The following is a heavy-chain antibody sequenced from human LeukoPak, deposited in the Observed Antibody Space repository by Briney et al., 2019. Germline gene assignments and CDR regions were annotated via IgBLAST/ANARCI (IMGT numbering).Heavy chain of an antibody. CDR3: ASAYCSGGSCYPFDY. D-gene: IGHD2-15*01. J-gene: IGHJ4*02. Sequence: GGSLRLSCAASGFTFSSYYMNWVRQAPGKGLEWVSSISSSSSYIYYADSVKGRFTISRDTAKNSLYLQMNSLRAEDTAAYYCASAYCSGGSCYPFDYWGQGTLVTVSS. V-gene: IGHV3-21*01. CDR1: GFTFSSYY. CDR2: ISSSSSYI.